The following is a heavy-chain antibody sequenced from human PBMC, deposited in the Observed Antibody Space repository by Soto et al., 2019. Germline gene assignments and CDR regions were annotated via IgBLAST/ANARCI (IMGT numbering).Heavy chain of an antibody. Sequence: QVQLLQSGPEMMQPGASVRVSCKASGYTALSYAFHWVRQAPGQGPEWLGWINAGVDGTIYSQRFQGRVRITRDTSANTVYLEXXXXXXXXXXXXXXXXXXQGVTSFDYWGQGTLVTVSS. D-gene: IGHD3-10*01. V-gene: IGHV1-3*01. CDR3: XXXXQGVTSFDY. CDR2: INAGVDGT. J-gene: IGHJ4*02. CDR1: GYTALSYA.